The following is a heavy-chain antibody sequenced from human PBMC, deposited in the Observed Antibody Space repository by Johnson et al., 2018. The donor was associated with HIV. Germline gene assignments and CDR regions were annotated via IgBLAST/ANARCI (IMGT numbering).Heavy chain of an antibody. CDR2: IKQDGSEK. Sequence: VQLVESGGGLVQPEGSLRLSCAASGFTFSSYWMSWVRQAPGKGLEWVANIKQDGSEKYYVDSVKGRFTISRDNAKKTVYLQMSSLRAEDAAVYYCARDPWALYYYHSSGHDGVYAFDVWGQGTMVTVSS. J-gene: IGHJ3*01. V-gene: IGHV3-7*01. D-gene: IGHD3-22*01. CDR1: GFTFSSYW. CDR3: ARDPWALYYYHSSGHDGVYAFDV.